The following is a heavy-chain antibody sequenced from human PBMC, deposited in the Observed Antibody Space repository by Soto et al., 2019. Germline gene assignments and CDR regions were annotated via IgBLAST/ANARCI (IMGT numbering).Heavy chain of an antibody. CDR3: ARDMYSSDYFVKWFEP. CDR1: GCTFSSYA. D-gene: IGHD6-19*01. J-gene: IGHJ5*02. V-gene: IGHV3-23*01. CDR2: ISGSGGST. Sequence: GVSMILSCAASGCTFSSYAMSWVRQTPGKGLEWVSAISGSGGSTYYADSVKGRVTVSRDNSNHSLDLQLNSLRGEDTAMYYCARDMYSSDYFVKWFEPWGQGTLVTVSS.